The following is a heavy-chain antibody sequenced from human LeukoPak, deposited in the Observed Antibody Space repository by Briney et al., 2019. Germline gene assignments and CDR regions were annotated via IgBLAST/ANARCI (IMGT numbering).Heavy chain of an antibody. CDR1: GFTFSSYS. CDR2: ISSSSSYI. J-gene: IGHJ4*02. V-gene: IGHV3-21*01. D-gene: IGHD6-6*01. Sequence: PGGSLRLSCAASGFTFSSYSMNWVRQAPGKGLEWVSSISSSSSYIYYADSVKGRFTISRDNAKNSLYLQMNSLRPEDTAVYYCAGGESEYSSSGDFAYWGQGTLVTVSS. CDR3: AGGESEYSSSGDFAY.